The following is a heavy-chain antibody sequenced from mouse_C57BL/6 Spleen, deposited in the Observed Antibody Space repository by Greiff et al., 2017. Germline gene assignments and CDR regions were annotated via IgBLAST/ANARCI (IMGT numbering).Heavy chain of an antibody. Sequence: QVQLQQSGAELVRPGSSVKLSCKASGYTFTSYWMDWVKQRPGQGLEWIGNIYPSDSETHYNQKFKDKATLTVDKSSSTAYMQLSSLTSEDSAVYYCARNRPNYYAMDYWGQGTSVTVSS. D-gene: IGHD6-5*01. CDR3: ARNRPNYYAMDY. CDR2: IYPSDSET. V-gene: IGHV1-61*01. CDR1: GYTFTSYW. J-gene: IGHJ4*01.